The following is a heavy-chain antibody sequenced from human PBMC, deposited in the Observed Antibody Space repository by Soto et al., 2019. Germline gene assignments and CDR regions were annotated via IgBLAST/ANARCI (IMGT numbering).Heavy chain of an antibody. D-gene: IGHD2-21*01. J-gene: IGHJ6*02. Sequence: GWVRKNTGKGLEWIGSMSYGGGSYYNPSLKSRVTISADTSMNQISLKMSSVTAAETALYYCERHRRERLLVALTAYSEMDARGQ. V-gene: IGHV4-39*01. CDR3: ERHRRERLLVALTAYSEMDA. CDR2: MSYGGGS.